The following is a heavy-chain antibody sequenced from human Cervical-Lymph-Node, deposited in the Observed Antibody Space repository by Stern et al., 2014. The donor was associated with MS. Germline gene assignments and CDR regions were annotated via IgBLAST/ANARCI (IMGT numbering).Heavy chain of an antibody. CDR2: IVPMFGTP. Sequence: QVQLVQSGAEVKKPGSSVKVSCKASGGTFNNHVISWVRQARGRGLEWMGGIVPMFGTPDYARKFTGRVTITADKSTSTIHMDLRSLNYEDTGMYYCANRDMGYTYGRHDYWGQGTLVTVSS. CDR1: GGTFNNHV. CDR3: ANRDMGYTYGRHDY. V-gene: IGHV1-69*06. D-gene: IGHD5-18*01. J-gene: IGHJ4*02.